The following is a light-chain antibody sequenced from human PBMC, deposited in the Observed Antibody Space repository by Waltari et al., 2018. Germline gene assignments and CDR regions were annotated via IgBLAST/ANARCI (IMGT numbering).Light chain of an antibody. CDR3: FSQTLDGLVL. J-gene: IGLJ2*01. Sequence: QSALTRPASMLGSPGQSITISCSGVGSAVGASDYVSWHQHHPGKAPQVIIYDVTNRPSGVSDRFSASKSANTASLTISRLQPEDEADYYCFSQTLDGLVLFGGGTRLTVL. V-gene: IGLV2-14*03. CDR2: DVT. CDR1: GSAVGASDY.